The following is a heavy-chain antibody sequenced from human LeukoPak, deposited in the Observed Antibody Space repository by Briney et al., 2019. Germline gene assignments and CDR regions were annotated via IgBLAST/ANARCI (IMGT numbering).Heavy chain of an antibody. CDR1: GFIFHDFA. CDR3: VKSGGYFYMDA. D-gene: IGHD2-15*01. V-gene: IGHV3-9*01. CDR2: VSWNRDII. Sequence: GRSLRLSCAASGFIFHDFAIHWVRQAPGKGLEWVSSVSWNRDIINYADSVRGRFTVSRDNDQNSLYLETNNLRPDDTALYYCVKSGGYFYMDAWGKGTTVIVSS. J-gene: IGHJ6*03.